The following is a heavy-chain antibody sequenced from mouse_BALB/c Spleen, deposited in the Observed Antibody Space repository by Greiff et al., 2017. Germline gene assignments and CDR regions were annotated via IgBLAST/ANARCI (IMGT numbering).Heavy chain of an antibody. V-gene: IGHV1-4*02. D-gene: IGHD4-1*01. CDR3: ARYWLFAY. Sequence: VQLQQSAAELARPGASVKMSCKAPGYTFTSYTMHWVKQRPGQGLEWIGYINPSSGYTEYNQKFKDKTTLTADKSSSTAYMQLSSLTSEDSAVYYCARYWLFAYWGQGTLVTVSA. CDR2: INPSSGYT. CDR1: GYTFTSYT. J-gene: IGHJ3*01.